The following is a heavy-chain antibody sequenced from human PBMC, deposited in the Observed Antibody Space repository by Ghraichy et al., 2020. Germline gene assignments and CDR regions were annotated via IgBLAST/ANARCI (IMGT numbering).Heavy chain of an antibody. Sequence: GESLNISCKGSGYSFTSYWIGWVRQMPGKGLEWMGIIYPGDSDTRYSPSFQGQVTISADKSISTAYLQWSSLKASDTAMYYCARSTDYDYGDYLYYFDYWGQGTLVTVSS. J-gene: IGHJ4*02. CDR2: IYPGDSDT. CDR1: GYSFTSYW. V-gene: IGHV5-51*01. D-gene: IGHD4-17*01. CDR3: ARSTDYDYGDYLYYFDY.